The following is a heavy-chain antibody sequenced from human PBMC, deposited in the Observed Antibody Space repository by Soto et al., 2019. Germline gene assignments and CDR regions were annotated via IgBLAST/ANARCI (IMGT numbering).Heavy chain of an antibody. D-gene: IGHD3-22*01. Sequence: ETLSLTCTVSGGSVSSVGYYWSWIRQPTGKGLEWIGYIYYSGSTNYNPSLKSRVTISVDTSKNQFSLKLSSVTAADTAVYYCARKFLDYYDSSGWFDPWGRGTLVTVSS. CDR1: GGSVSSVGYY. CDR3: ARKFLDYYDSSGWFDP. CDR2: IYYSGST. J-gene: IGHJ5*02. V-gene: IGHV4-61*08.